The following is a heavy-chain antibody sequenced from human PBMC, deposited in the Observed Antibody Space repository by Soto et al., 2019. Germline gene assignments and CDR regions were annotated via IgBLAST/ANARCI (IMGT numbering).Heavy chain of an antibody. CDR1: GYTFTSYG. D-gene: IGHD2-2*01. J-gene: IGHJ6*02. CDR2: ISAYNGNT. V-gene: IGHV1-18*04. CDR3: ARDRAYCSSTSCAYYYYYGMDV. Sequence: QVQLVQSGAEVKKPGASVKVSCKASGYTFTSYGISWVRQAPGQGLEWMGWISAYNGNTNYAQKLQGRVTMTTDTSTSTAYMELRSLRSDDTALYYCARDRAYCSSTSCAYYYYYGMDVWGQGTTVTVSS.